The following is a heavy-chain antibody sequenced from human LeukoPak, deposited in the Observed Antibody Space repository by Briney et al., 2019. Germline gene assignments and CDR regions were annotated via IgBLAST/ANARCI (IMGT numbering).Heavy chain of an antibody. CDR2: IWYDGSNK. J-gene: IGHJ6*03. V-gene: IGHV3-33*06. CDR1: GFTFSSYG. CDR3: AKEGGNRRKAYYYMDV. D-gene: IGHD4-23*01. Sequence: GGSLRLSCAASGFTFSSYGMHWVRQAPGKGLEWVAVIWYDGSNKYYADSVKGRFTIPRDNSKNTLYLQMNSLRAEDTAVYYCAKEGGNRRKAYYYMDVWGKGTTVTVSS.